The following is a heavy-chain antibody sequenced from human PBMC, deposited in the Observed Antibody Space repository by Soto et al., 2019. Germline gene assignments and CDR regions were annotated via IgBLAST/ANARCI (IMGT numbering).Heavy chain of an antibody. CDR1: GFTVSSNY. Sequence: EVQLVESGGGLVQPGGSLRLSCAASGFTVSSNYMSWVRQAPGKGLEWVSVIYSGGSTYYADSVKGRFTISRDNSKNTLYLQMNSLRAEDTAVYYCATPTVTTSYYYYYMDVWGKGTTVTVSS. CDR2: IYSGGST. D-gene: IGHD4-4*01. V-gene: IGHV3-66*01. CDR3: ATPTVTTSYYYYYMDV. J-gene: IGHJ6*03.